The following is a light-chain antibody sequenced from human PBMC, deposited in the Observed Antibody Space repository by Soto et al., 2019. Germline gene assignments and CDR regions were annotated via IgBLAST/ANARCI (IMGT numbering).Light chain of an antibody. CDR2: DAS. V-gene: IGKV3-15*01. CDR1: QSVSSN. Sequence: EMVLTHSPAALAVSPGERATLSCRASQSVSSNLAWYQQKPGQAPRLLIYDASTRATVIPARFSGSGSGTEFTLTISSLQSEDFAVYYCQQYSNWPITFGQGTRLEI. J-gene: IGKJ5*01. CDR3: QQYSNWPIT.